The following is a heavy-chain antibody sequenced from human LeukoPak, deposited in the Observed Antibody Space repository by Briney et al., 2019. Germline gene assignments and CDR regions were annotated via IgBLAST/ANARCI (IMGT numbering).Heavy chain of an antibody. CDR3: GKGGWRWNRRYTNW. CDR1: GFTFSDYA. CDR2: ISYDGSNK. J-gene: IGHJ4*02. D-gene: IGHD2-2*02. V-gene: IGHV3-30*18. Sequence: GGSLRLSCAASGFTFSDYAMHWVRQAPGKGLEWVAVISYDGSNKYYADSVKGRFTISRDNSKNTLYLQMNSLRTDDTAVYHCGKGGWRWNRRYTNWWGQGTLVTV.